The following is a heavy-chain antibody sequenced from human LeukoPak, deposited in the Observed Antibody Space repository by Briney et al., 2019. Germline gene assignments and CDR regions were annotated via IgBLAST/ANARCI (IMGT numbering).Heavy chain of an antibody. CDR2: ISAYNGNT. D-gene: IGHD3-22*01. CDR3: ARDRAIYYYDSNGFGDY. V-gene: IGHV1-18*01. Sequence: ASVKVSCKASGYTFTSYGISWVRQAPGQGLEWMGWISAYNGNTNNAQKLQGRVTMTTDTSTSTAYMELRSLRSDDTAVYYCARDRAIYYYDSNGFGDYWGQGTLVTVSS. CDR1: GYTFTSYG. J-gene: IGHJ4*02.